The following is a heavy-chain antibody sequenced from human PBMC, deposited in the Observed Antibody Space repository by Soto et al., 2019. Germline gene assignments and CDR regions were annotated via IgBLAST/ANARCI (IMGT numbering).Heavy chain of an antibody. D-gene: IGHD2-2*01. CDR3: ARVKGIVVVPAAKVGWFDP. CDR1: GFSVNSHY. J-gene: IGHJ5*02. V-gene: IGHV4-59*02. CDR2: IYHSGCS. Sequence: PSETLSLTCSVSGFSVNSHYWAWIRQSPGKGLEWIGYIYHSGCSNYNPSLKSRVTISVDRSKNQFSLKLSSVTAADTAVYYCARVKGIVVVPAAKVGWFDPWGQGTLVTVSS.